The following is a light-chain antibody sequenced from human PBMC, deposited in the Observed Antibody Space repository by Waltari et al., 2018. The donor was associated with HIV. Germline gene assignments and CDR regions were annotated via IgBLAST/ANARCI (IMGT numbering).Light chain of an antibody. CDR1: SSDGGNYNY. J-gene: IGLJ1*01. Sequence: QSALTQPASVSASPGQSITISSTATSSDGGNYNYISWYQQCPGKAPKLMIYDVTKRPSGVSNRFSGSKSGNTASLIISGLQAEDEADYYCCSYAGSSRNVFGTGTKVTVL. CDR2: DVT. CDR3: CSYAGSSRNV. V-gene: IGLV2-23*02.